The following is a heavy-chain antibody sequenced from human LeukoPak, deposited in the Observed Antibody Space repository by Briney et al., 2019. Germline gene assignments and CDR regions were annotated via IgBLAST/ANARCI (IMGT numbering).Heavy chain of an antibody. V-gene: IGHV1-2*02. J-gene: IGHJ6*03. CDR2: INPNSGGT. Sequence: ASVKVPCKASGYTFTGYYMHWVRQAPGQGLEWMGWINPNSGGTNYAQKFQGRVTMTRDTSISTAYMELSRLRSDDTAVYYCASSPGYCSGGSCYPGDYYYYMDVWGKGTTVTVSS. CDR1: GYTFTGYY. D-gene: IGHD2-15*01. CDR3: ASSPGYCSGGSCYPGDYYYYMDV.